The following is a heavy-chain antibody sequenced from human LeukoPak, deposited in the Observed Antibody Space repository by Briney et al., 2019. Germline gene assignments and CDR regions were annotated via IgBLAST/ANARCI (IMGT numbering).Heavy chain of an antibody. CDR2: ISAYNGNT. J-gene: IGHJ5*02. CDR3: ARGFRYRDTQWLVGNWFDP. V-gene: IGHV1-18*01. CDR1: GYTFTSYG. D-gene: IGHD6-19*01. Sequence: ASVKVSCKASGYTFTSYGISWVRQAPGQGLEWVGWISAYNGNTNYAQKLQGRVTMTTDTSTSTAYMELRSLRSDDTAVYYCARGFRYRDTQWLVGNWFDPWGQGTLVTVSS.